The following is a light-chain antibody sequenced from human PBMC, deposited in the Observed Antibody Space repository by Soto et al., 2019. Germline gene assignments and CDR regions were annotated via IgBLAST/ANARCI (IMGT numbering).Light chain of an antibody. CDR3: TPGTHWPRT. Sequence: DVVLPQSPLSLPVNFGQPASISCRSRKSLVYSDGNTHLSWFHQRPGQSPSRLMYRVSRRDSGVPDRFGGSGSGSDFTLEISRVEAEDVGIYFCTPGTHWPRTVGHGTKVEGK. J-gene: IGKJ1*01. CDR2: RVS. CDR1: KSLVYSDGNTH. V-gene: IGKV2-30*01.